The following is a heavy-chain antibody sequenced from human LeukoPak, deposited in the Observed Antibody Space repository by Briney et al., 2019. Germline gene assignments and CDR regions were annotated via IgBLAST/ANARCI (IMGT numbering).Heavy chain of an antibody. J-gene: IGHJ4*02. CDR1: GFTFSSYG. V-gene: IGHV3-30*03. CDR3: ARDSLNSYSFW. Sequence: GGSLRLSCAASGFTFSSYGMHWVRQAPGKGLEWVAVISYDGSNKYYADSVKGRFTISRDNSKNTLYLQMNSLRAEDTAVYYCARDSLNSYSFWWGQGTLVTVSS. CDR2: ISYDGSNK. D-gene: IGHD5-18*01.